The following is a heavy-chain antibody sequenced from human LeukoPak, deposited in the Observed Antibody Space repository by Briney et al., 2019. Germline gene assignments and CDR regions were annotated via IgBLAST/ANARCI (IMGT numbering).Heavy chain of an antibody. Sequence: PGGSLRLSCAASGFTFSSYAMHWVRQAPGKGLDWVAVISYDGRKKFHANSVKGRFTISRDNSQHTLYLQMNSLSAEDTAVYYCVRERGNWGLDEWGQGTLVSVSS. V-gene: IGHV3-30*04. CDR2: ISYDGRKK. J-gene: IGHJ4*02. CDR1: GFTFSSYA. D-gene: IGHD7-27*01. CDR3: VRERGNWGLDE.